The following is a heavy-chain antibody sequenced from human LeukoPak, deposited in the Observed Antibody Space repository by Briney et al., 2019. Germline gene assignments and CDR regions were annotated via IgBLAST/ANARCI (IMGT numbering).Heavy chain of an antibody. Sequence: LRLSCAASGFTLRSYTMNWIRQPPGKGLEWIGYIYHSGSTYYNPSLKSRVTISVDRSKNQFSLKLSSVTAADTAVYYCARVTIFGVVVDYWGQGTLVTVSS. CDR1: GFTLRSYT. CDR2: IYHSGST. V-gene: IGHV4-30-2*01. J-gene: IGHJ4*02. D-gene: IGHD3-3*01. CDR3: ARVTIFGVVVDY.